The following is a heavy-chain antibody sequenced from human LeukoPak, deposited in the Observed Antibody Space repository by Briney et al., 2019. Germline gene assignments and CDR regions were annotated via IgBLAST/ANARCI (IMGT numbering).Heavy chain of an antibody. CDR2: IKWIGGST. D-gene: IGHD5/OR15-5a*01. Sequence: PGESLRLSCAASGLTFADYGISWVRQAPGKGLWWVSGIKWIGGSTGYADSVKGRFTISRDNAKNSLYLQMNSLRGDDTVLYYCASGYNSVGGYYFDYWGQGTLVTVSS. V-gene: IGHV3-20*04. CDR1: GLTFADYG. J-gene: IGHJ4*02. CDR3: ASGYNSVGGYYFDY.